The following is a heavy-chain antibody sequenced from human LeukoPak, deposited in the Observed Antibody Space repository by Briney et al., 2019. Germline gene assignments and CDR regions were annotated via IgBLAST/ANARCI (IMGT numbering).Heavy chain of an antibody. J-gene: IGHJ3*02. CDR1: GFTFDDYA. CDR2: ISWNSGSI. Sequence: PGRSLRLSCAASGFTFDDYAMHWVRRAPGKGLEWVSGISWNSGSIGYADSVKGRFTISRDNAKNSLYLQMNSLRAEDTALYYCAKDTHYYDSSGSAAFDIWGQGTMVTVSS. D-gene: IGHD3-22*01. CDR3: AKDTHYYDSSGSAAFDI. V-gene: IGHV3-9*01.